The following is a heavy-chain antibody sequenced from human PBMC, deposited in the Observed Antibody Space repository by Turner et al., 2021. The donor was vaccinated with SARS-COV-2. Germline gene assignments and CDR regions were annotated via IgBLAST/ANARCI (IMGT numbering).Heavy chain of an antibody. CDR3: ATYYDDGDLRYDF. D-gene: IGHD3-16*01. J-gene: IGHJ4*02. CDR1: GYSLRELA. Sequence: QVQLVQSGAELKRPGASVKVSCEISGYSLRELAMYWVRQAPGKGLEWMGGFDAEEGQTIYAQKFRGRVTLTEDTTTDTAYMDLSSLTSEDTATYYCATYYDDGDLRYDFWGQGTLVTVSS. V-gene: IGHV1-24*01. CDR2: FDAEEGQT.